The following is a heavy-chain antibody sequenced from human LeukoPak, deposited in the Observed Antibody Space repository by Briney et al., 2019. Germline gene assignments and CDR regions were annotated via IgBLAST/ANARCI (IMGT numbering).Heavy chain of an antibody. J-gene: IGHJ4*02. CDR3: VKVSGMYSSSWPTDI. CDR2: ITGSGSST. Sequence: GGSLRLSCAASGFTFSSYAMSWVRQAPGKGLDWVSTITGSGSSTYYADSVKGRFTISRDKSMNTLFLQMSSLRAEDTAVYYCVKVSGMYSSSWPTDIWGQGTLVTVSS. D-gene: IGHD6-13*01. V-gene: IGHV3-23*01. CDR1: GFTFSSYA.